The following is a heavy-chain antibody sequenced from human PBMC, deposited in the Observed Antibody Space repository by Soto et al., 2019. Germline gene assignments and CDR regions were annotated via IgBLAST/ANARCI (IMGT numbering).Heavy chain of an antibody. CDR3: AISVVGRDTSFPMALDY. J-gene: IGHJ4*02. D-gene: IGHD5-18*01. Sequence: ASVKFSCKASGGTFSSYAISWVRQAPGQGLEWMGGIIPIFGTANYAQKFQGRVTITADESTSTAYMELSSLRSEDTAVYYCAISVVGRDTSFPMALDYWGQGTLVTVSS. CDR2: IIPIFGTA. CDR1: GGTFSSYA. V-gene: IGHV1-69*13.